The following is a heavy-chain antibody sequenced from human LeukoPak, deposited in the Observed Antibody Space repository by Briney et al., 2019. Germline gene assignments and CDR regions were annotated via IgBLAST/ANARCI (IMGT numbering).Heavy chain of an antibody. V-gene: IGHV3-64*01. CDR2: ISSNGGST. D-gene: IGHD1-26*01. CDR1: GFSFSSYD. Sequence: PGGSLRLSCAASGFSFSSYDMHWVRQAPGKGLEYVTAISSNGGSTYYANSVKDRFTISRDDSKNALYLQMGSLRAEDMAVYYCARARGSFRPYYFDYWGQGTLVTVSS. CDR3: ARARGSFRPYYFDY. J-gene: IGHJ4*02.